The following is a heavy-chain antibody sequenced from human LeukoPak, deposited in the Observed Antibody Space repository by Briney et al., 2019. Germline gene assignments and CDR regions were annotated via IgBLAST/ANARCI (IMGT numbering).Heavy chain of an antibody. D-gene: IGHD6-6*01. CDR2: IHYSGTT. Sequence: SYTLSLTRTLSLGWIDSNFWNWLRQPPPTPREWIGKIHYSGTTRYNSSLKRRVTISVDTSENQFSLKLHSAAPADPAVYYCARAMSIAARLPTNIDYWGKGTMVTVS. CDR1: LGWIDSNF. V-gene: IGHV4-59*07. J-gene: IGHJ4*02. CDR3: ARAMSIAARLPTNIDY.